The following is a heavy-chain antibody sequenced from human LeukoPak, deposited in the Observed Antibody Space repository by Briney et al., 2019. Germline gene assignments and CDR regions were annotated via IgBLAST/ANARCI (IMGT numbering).Heavy chain of an antibody. Sequence: PSETLSLTCTVSGGSISSYYWSWIRQPPGKGLEWIGYIYYSGSTNYNPSLKSRVTISVDTSKNQFSLKLSSVTAADTAVYYCARGLRGGEYFDYWGQGTLVTVPS. CDR1: GGSISSYY. CDR2: IYYSGST. CDR3: ARGLRGGEYFDY. D-gene: IGHD2-21*01. V-gene: IGHV4-59*01. J-gene: IGHJ4*02.